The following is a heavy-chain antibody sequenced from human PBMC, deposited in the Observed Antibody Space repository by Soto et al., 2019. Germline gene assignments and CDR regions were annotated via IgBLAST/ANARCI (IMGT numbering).Heavy chain of an antibody. J-gene: IGHJ4*02. CDR2: ISSSGSII. CDR1: GFTFSDYY. V-gene: IGHV3-11*01. Sequence: QVQLVVSGGGLVKPGGSLRISCAASGFTFSDYYISWIRQAPGKGLEWVSYISSSGSIIYYADSVKGRFTISRDNAKNSLYLQMTSLRAEDTAVYYCALAGYDSNYYAVTPLSAGHFWGQGTLVNVSS. D-gene: IGHD4-4*01. CDR3: ALAGYDSNYYAVTPLSAGHF.